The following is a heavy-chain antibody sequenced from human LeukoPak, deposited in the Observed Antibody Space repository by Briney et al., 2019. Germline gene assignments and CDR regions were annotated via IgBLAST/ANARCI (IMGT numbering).Heavy chain of an antibody. CDR3: AKGSGSERDAFDI. V-gene: IGHV3-21*04. D-gene: IGHD5-12*01. J-gene: IGHJ3*02. CDR1: GFTFSSYS. CDR2: ISSSSSYI. Sequence: GGSLRLSCAASGFTFSSYSMNWVRQAPGKGLEWVSSISSSSSYIYYADSVKGRFTISRDNAKNSLYLQMNSLRAEDMALYYCAKGSGSERDAFDIWGQGTMVTVSS.